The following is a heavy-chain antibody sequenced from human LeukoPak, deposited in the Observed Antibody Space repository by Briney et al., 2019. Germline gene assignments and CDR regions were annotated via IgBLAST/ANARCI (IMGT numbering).Heavy chain of an antibody. J-gene: IGHJ4*02. CDR3: ASLPGAVAGVEF. Sequence: GGSLRLSCAASGFTFSSYGMNWVRQAPGKGLEWVSSISSSSSYIYYADSVKGRFTISRDNAKNSLYLQMNSLRAEDTAVYYCASLPGAVAGVEFWGQGTLVTVSS. CDR2: ISSSSSYI. CDR1: GFTFSSYG. D-gene: IGHD6-19*01. V-gene: IGHV3-21*01.